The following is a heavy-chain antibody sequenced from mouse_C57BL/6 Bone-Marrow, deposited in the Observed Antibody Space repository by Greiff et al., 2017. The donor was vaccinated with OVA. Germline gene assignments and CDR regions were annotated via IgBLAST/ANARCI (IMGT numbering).Heavy chain of an antibody. V-gene: IGHV2-5*01. CDR3: AKGLRSYWYFDV. D-gene: IGHD1-1*01. J-gene: IGHJ1*03. Sequence: VQGVESGPGLVQPSQSLSITCTVSGFSLTSYGVHWVRQSPGKGLEWLGVIWRGGSTDYNAAFMSRLSITKDNSKSQVFFKMNSLQADDTAIYYCAKGLRSYWYFDVWGTGTTVTISS. CDR2: IWRGGST. CDR1: GFSLTSYG.